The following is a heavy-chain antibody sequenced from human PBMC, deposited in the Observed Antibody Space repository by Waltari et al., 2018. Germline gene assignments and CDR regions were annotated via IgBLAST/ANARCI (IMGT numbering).Heavy chain of an antibody. CDR1: GGTFSSYA. D-gene: IGHD6-13*01. J-gene: IGHJ3*02. Sequence: QVQLVQSGAEVKKPGSSVKVSCKASGGTFSSYALSWVRHAPGPGLEWMGGIIPIFGTANYAQKFQGRVTITADESTSTAYMELSSLRSEDTAVYYCARVLPSLAAAGGHDAFDIWGQGTMVTVSS. CDR2: IIPIFGTA. V-gene: IGHV1-69*13. CDR3: ARVLPSLAAAGGHDAFDI.